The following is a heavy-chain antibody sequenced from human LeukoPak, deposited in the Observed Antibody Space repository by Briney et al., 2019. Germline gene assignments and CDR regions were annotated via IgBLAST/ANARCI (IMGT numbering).Heavy chain of an antibody. Sequence: QSGPTLVNPTQTLTLTCTFSGFSLSTSGVCVSWIRQPPGMALEWLARIDWDDDKYYSTSLKTRLTISKETSKNQVVLTMTNMDPVDTATYYCARTHKTGDRTLSYFDCWGQGTPVTVSS. D-gene: IGHD3-16*01. CDR1: GFSLSTSGVC. J-gene: IGHJ4*02. V-gene: IGHV2-70*11. CDR3: ARTHKTGDRTLSYFDC. CDR2: IDWDDDK.